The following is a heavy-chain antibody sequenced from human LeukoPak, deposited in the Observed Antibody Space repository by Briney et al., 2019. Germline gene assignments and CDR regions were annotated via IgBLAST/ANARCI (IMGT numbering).Heavy chain of an antibody. V-gene: IGHV1-69*13. CDR3: ARVKSSGWGHAFDI. Sequence: ASVKVSCRASGGTFSSYAISWVRQAPGQGLEWMGGIIPIFGTANYAQKFQGRVTITADESTSTAYMELSSLRSEDTAVYYCARVKSSGWGHAFDIWGQGTMVTVSS. D-gene: IGHD6-19*01. CDR1: GGTFSSYA. CDR2: IIPIFGTA. J-gene: IGHJ3*02.